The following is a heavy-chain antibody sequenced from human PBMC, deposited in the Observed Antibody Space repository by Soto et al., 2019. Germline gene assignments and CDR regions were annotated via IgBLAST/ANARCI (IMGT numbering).Heavy chain of an antibody. Sequence: QLQLQESGPGLVKPSETLSLTCTVSGGSISSSSYYWGWIRQPPGKGLERIGSIYYSGSTYYNPSLKSRVTISVDTSKNQFSLKLSSVTAADTAVYYCARGIVVVPAAFDYWGQGTLVTVSS. D-gene: IGHD2-2*01. V-gene: IGHV4-39*01. CDR1: GGSISSSSYY. J-gene: IGHJ4*02. CDR2: IYYSGST. CDR3: ARGIVVVPAAFDY.